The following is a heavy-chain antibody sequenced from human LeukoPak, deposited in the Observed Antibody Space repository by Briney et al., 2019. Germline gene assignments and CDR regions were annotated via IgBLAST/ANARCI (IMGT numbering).Heavy chain of an antibody. D-gene: IGHD6-13*01. CDR3: ARDRAAAAGVSYYYYGMDV. J-gene: IGHJ6*02. CDR1: GDSVSSSAS. Sequence: SQTLSLTCAISGDSVSSSASWNWIRQSPSRGLEWLGRTYYRSKWYNDYAVSVKSRITINPDTSKNQFSLQLNSVTPEDTAVYYCARDRAAAAGVSYYYYGMDVWGQGTTVTVSS. CDR2: TYYRSKWYN. V-gene: IGHV6-1*01.